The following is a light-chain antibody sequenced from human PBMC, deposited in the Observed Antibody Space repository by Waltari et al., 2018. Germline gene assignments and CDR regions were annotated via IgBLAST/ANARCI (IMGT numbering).Light chain of an antibody. CDR2: KDN. Sequence: SVSESPGKTVTISCTRSSGSIASNYVQWYQQRPGSSPTTVIYKDNQRPSGVPDRFSGSIDSSSNSASLTISGLKTDDEADYYCQSYDRSNQVFGGGTKLTVL. CDR1: SGSIASNY. J-gene: IGLJ2*01. V-gene: IGLV6-57*01. CDR3: QSYDRSNQV.